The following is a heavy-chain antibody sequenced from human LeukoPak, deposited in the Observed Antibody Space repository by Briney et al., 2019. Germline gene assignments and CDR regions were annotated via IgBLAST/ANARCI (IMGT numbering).Heavy chain of an antibody. CDR3: ARDAAYNWNYVDY. CDR1: GFTFSSYG. J-gene: IGHJ4*02. D-gene: IGHD1-20*01. Sequence: GRSLRLSCAASGFTFSSYGMHWVRQAPGKGLEWVSVTSYDGSSEYYADSVKGRLTIYRDNSRNTLYLQMDSLRVEDTAVYYCARDAAYNWNYVDYWGQGTLVTVSS. V-gene: IGHV3-30*03. CDR2: TSYDGSSE.